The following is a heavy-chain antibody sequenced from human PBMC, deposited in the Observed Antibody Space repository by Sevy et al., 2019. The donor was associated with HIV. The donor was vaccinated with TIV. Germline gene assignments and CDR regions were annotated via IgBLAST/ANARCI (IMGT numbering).Heavy chain of an antibody. CDR1: GYRFTNYW. Sequence: GESLKISCKGSGYRFTNYWIGWVRQMPGKGLEWMGIIHPGDSETRDSPSLQGQVTFSADRSIDTVYLQCSSLRASDSAMYYCARLRGSSFSSMEVWGQGTLVTVSS. D-gene: IGHD2-2*01. CDR2: IHPGDSET. V-gene: IGHV5-51*01. J-gene: IGHJ4*02. CDR3: ARLRGSSFSSMEV.